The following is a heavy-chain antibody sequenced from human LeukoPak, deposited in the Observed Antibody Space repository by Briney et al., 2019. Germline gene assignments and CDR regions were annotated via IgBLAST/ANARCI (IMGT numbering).Heavy chain of an antibody. CDR1: GYTFTGYY. Sequence: ASVKVSCKASGYTFTGYYMHWVRQAPGQGLEWMGWINPNSGGTNYAQKFQGRVTMTRDTSISTAYMELSRLRSDDTAVYYCARAYSSYYYYMDVWGKGTTVTVSS. CDR3: ARAYSSYYYYMDV. CDR2: INPNSGGT. J-gene: IGHJ6*03. D-gene: IGHD6-13*01. V-gene: IGHV1-2*02.